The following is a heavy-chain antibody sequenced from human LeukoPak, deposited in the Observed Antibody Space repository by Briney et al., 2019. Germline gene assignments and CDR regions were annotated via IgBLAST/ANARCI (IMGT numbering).Heavy chain of an antibody. J-gene: IGHJ6*03. CDR1: GFTFSSYG. CDR3: ARGIVGATYDYYYYMDV. Sequence: GGSLRLSCAASGFTFSSYGMHWVRQAPGKGLVWVSRINSDGSSTSYADSVKGRFTISRDNAKNTLYLQMNSLRAEDTAVYYCARGIVGATYDYYYYMDVWGKGATVTVSS. D-gene: IGHD1-26*01. CDR2: INSDGSST. V-gene: IGHV3-74*01.